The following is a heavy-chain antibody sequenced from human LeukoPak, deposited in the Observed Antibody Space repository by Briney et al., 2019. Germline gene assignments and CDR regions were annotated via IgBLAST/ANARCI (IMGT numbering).Heavy chain of an antibody. J-gene: IGHJ4*02. Sequence: PSETLSLTCTVSGGSISSYYWSWIRQPPGKGLEWIGYIYYSGSTNYNPSLKSRVTISVDTSKNQFSLKLSSVTAADTAVYYCARVEQQWLSYFDYWGQGTLVTVSS. CDR1: GGSISSYY. CDR3: ARVEQQWLSYFDY. CDR2: IYYSGST. V-gene: IGHV4-59*01. D-gene: IGHD6-19*01.